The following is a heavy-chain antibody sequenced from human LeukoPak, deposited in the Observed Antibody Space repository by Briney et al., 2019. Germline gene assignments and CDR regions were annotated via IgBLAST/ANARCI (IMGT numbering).Heavy chain of an antibody. CDR2: ISWNSGSI. V-gene: IGHV3-9*01. J-gene: IGHJ4*02. CDR1: GFTFSSYA. CDR3: AKGYYDSSGPFDY. D-gene: IGHD3-22*01. Sequence: GGSLRLSCAASGFTFSSYAMHWVRQAPGKGLEWVSGISWNSGSIGYADSVKGRFTISRDNVKNSLYLQMNSLRAEDTALYYCAKGYYDSSGPFDYWGQGTLVTVSS.